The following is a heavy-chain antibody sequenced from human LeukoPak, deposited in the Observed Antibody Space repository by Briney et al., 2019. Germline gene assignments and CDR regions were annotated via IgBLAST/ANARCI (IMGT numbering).Heavy chain of an antibody. J-gene: IGHJ3*02. V-gene: IGHV1-3*03. CDR2: INAGNGNT. D-gene: IGHD3-10*01. Sequence: GASVKVSCKASGYTFTSYAMHWVRQAPGQRLEWMGWINAGNGNTKYSQEFQGRVTITRDTSASTAYMELSSLRSEDMAVYYCARDLGGQMGRYGSGTAFDIWGQGTMVTVSS. CDR1: GYTFTSYA. CDR3: ARDLGGQMGRYGSGTAFDI.